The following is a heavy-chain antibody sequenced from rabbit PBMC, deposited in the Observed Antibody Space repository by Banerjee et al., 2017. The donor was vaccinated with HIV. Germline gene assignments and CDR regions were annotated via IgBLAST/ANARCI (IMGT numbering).Heavy chain of an antibody. CDR1: GFSFSSNYY. J-gene: IGHJ4*01. CDR3: VREAGYGGYGDANL. D-gene: IGHD6-1*01. CDR2: IDPVFGIT. V-gene: IGHV1S40*01. Sequence: QSLEESGGGLVKPGASLTLTCTASGFSFSSNYYICWVRQAPGKGLEWIGYIDPVFGITYYANWVNGRFTISSHNAQNTLYLQLNSLAAADTATYFCVREAGYGGYGDANLWGQGTLVTVS.